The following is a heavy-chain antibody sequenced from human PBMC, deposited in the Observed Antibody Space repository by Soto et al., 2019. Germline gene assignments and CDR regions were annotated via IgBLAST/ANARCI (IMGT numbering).Heavy chain of an antibody. D-gene: IGHD5-12*01. V-gene: IGHV1-69*06. CDR1: GGSVSDYA. CDR2: IVPLFERT. J-gene: IGHJ6*02. CDR3: ARPRIDKSGYVSTHNYGMGI. Sequence: QVHLVQSGTQVKKPGSSVRVSCRASGGSVSDYAINWVRQAPGQGLAWVGGIVPLFERTEYAQSLQGRVTITTDKFKTILYMELNSLTYEDTAVYYCARPRIDKSGYVSTHNYGMGIWGPRNTLTLS.